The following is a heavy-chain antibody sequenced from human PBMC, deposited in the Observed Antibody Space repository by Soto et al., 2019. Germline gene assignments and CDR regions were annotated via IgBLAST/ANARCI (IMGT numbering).Heavy chain of an antibody. CDR1: GFTFSSYA. Sequence: GGSLRLSCAASGFTFSSYAMHWVRQAPGKGLEWVAVISYDGSNKYYADSVKGRFTISRDNSKNTLYLQMNSLRAEDTAVYYCARAIPGTTAAFDIWGQGTMVTVSS. D-gene: IGHD1-7*01. J-gene: IGHJ3*02. CDR3: ARAIPGTTAAFDI. V-gene: IGHV3-30-3*01. CDR2: ISYDGSNK.